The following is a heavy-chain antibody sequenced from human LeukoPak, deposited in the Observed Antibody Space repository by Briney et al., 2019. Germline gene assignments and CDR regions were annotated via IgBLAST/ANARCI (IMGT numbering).Heavy chain of an antibody. CDR2: IMQDGIDR. Sequence: GGSLRLSCVVSGFIFSNYRMSWVRQAPGKGLEWVANIMQDGIDRYYVDSVRGRFTISRDNAKNSLYLQMNNLRAEDTALYYCAREAGTSDYWGQGTLVTVSS. CDR3: AREAGTSDY. CDR1: GFIFSNYR. D-gene: IGHD6-13*01. V-gene: IGHV3-7*01. J-gene: IGHJ4*02.